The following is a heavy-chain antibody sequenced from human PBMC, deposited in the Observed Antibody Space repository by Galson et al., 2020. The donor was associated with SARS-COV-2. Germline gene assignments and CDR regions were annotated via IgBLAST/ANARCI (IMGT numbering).Heavy chain of an antibody. CDR1: GGSISSGGYY. CDR2: IYYSGST. J-gene: IGHJ3*02. Sequence: SETLSLTCTVSGGSISSGGYYWSWIRQHPGKGLEWIGYIYYSGSTYYNPSLKSRVTISVDTSKNQFSLKLSSVTAADTAVYYCARDSQSIAAAGTRAFDIWGQGTMVTVSS. CDR3: ARDSQSIAAAGTRAFDI. V-gene: IGHV4-31*03. D-gene: IGHD6-13*01.